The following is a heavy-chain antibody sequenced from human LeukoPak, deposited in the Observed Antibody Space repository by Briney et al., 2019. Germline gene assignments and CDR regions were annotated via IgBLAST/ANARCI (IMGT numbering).Heavy chain of an antibody. V-gene: IGHV4-39*07. J-gene: IGHJ6*03. CDR2: AFNSGST. Sequence: SETLSLTCTVSGASISSGLYYWGWIRQPPGKRLEWIGSAFNSGSTYYNPSLKSRVTISVDTSKNQFSLKLSSVTAADTAVYYCARGNGNDILTGYPRIYYYYYMDVWGKGTTVTVSS. D-gene: IGHD3-9*01. CDR1: GASISSGLYY. CDR3: ARGNGNDILTGYPRIYYYYYMDV.